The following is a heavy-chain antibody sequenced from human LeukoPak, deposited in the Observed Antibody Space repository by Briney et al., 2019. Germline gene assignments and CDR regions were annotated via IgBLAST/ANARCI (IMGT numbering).Heavy chain of an antibody. Sequence: ASVKVSCKASGYTFTSYDINWVRQVTGQGLEWMGWMNPNSGNTGYAQKFQGRVTMTRNTSISTAYMELSSLRSEDTAVYYCASLGMVTYGAFDIWGQGTMVTVSS. J-gene: IGHJ3*02. CDR2: MNPNSGNT. CDR3: ASLGMVTYGAFDI. V-gene: IGHV1-8*01. D-gene: IGHD2-21*02. CDR1: GYTFTSYD.